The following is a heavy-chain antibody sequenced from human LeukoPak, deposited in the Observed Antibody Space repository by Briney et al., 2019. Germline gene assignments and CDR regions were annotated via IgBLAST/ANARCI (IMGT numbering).Heavy chain of an antibody. D-gene: IGHD1-26*01. J-gene: IGHJ4*02. CDR2: INHSGSA. CDR3: ARGRYSGSYSLDY. Sequence: SETLSLTCAVYGGSFSGYYWSWIRQPPGKGLGWIGEINHSGSANYNPSLKSRVTISVDTSKNQFSLKLSSVTAADTAVYYCARGRYSGSYSLDYWGQGTLVTVSS. CDR1: GGSFSGYY. V-gene: IGHV4-34*01.